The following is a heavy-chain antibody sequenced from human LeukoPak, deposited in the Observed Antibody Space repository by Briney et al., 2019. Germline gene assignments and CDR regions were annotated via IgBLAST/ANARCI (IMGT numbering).Heavy chain of an antibody. CDR1: GGSISSGSYY. CDR2: IYTSGST. CDR3: ARGDIRWLRLSY. J-gene: IGHJ4*02. D-gene: IGHD5-12*01. Sequence: PSQTLSLTCTVSGGSISSGSYYWSWIRQPAGKGLEWIGRIYTSGSTNYNPSLKSRVTISVDTSKNQFSLKLSSVTAADTAVYYCARGDIRWLRLSYWGQGTLVTVSS. V-gene: IGHV4-61*02.